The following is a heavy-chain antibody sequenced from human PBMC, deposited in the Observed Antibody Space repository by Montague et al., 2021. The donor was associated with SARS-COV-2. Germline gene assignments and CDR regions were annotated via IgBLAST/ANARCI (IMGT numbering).Heavy chain of an antibody. CDR1: GGSISSGNYY. D-gene: IGHD3-22*01. CDR3: ARIGYESVGYYDLFDD. CDR2: IYYSGST. J-gene: IGHJ4*02. Sequence: SETLSLTCTVSGGSISSGNYYWSWIRQPPGKGLEWIGYIYYSGSTNYSPSLKSRVTISVDTSKNQLSLKVISATAADTAVYYCARIGYESVGYYDLFDDWGQGTMVTVSS. V-gene: IGHV4-61*01.